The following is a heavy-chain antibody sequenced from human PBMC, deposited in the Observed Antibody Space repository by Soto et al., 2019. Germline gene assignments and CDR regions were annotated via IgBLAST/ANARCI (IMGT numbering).Heavy chain of an antibody. D-gene: IGHD3-3*01. CDR1: GGTFSSYA. CDR2: IIPIFGTA. J-gene: IGHJ6*02. Sequence: SVKVSCKASGGTFSSYAISWVRQAPGQGLEWMGGIIPIFGTANYAQKFHGRVTITADKSTSTAYMELSSLRSEDTAVYYCARGRFLEWLHYGMDVWGQGATVTVSS. V-gene: IGHV1-69*06. CDR3: ARGRFLEWLHYGMDV.